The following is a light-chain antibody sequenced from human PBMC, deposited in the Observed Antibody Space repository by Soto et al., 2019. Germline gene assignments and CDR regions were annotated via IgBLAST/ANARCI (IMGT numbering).Light chain of an antibody. J-gene: IGLJ7*01. Sequence: QPVLTQPPSVSGAPGQRVTISCTGSSSNIGAGYDVHWYQQLPGTAPKLLIFGNNYRPSGVPDRFSGSKSGTSASLAITGLQAEDEADYYCHSYDSSLSASVFGGGTQLTVL. CDR2: GNN. CDR3: HSYDSSLSASV. CDR1: SSNIGAGYD. V-gene: IGLV1-40*01.